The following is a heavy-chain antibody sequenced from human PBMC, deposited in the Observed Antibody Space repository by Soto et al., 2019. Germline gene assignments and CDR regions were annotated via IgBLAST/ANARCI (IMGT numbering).Heavy chain of an antibody. Sequence: QVQLQESGPGLVKPSETLSLTCTVSGGSISSYYWSWIRQPPGKGLEWIGYIYYSGSTNYNPSLKSRVTLSVDTSKNQFSLKLSSVTAAHTAVYYCARTGLTTDYYYYMDVWGKGTTVTVSS. CDR1: GGSISSYY. V-gene: IGHV4-59*01. CDR3: ARTGLTTDYYYYMDV. CDR2: IYYSGST. D-gene: IGHD4-17*01. J-gene: IGHJ6*03.